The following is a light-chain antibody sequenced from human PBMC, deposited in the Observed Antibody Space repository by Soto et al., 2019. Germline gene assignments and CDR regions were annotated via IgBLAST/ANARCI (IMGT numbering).Light chain of an antibody. CDR1: QTLRTY. V-gene: IGKV1-39*01. J-gene: IGKJ5*01. CDR2: AAS. CDR3: QQTFGTPIT. Sequence: DIQMTQPPSSLFASVGDRVTITCRASQTLRTYLNWYQQRPGKAPTLLIYAASSLQSSVPPRFSGAGSETDFTLTINGLQPEDFATYSCQQTFGTPITVGQGARLE.